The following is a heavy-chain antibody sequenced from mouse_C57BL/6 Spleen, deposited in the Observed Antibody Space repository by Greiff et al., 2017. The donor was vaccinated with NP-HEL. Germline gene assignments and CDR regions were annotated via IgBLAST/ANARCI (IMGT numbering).Heavy chain of an antibody. V-gene: IGHV1-64*01. CDR2: IHPNSGST. CDR3: ARSRDALYFDY. Sequence: QVQLKQPGAELVKPGASVKLSCKASGYTFTSYWMHWVKQRPGQGLEWIGMIHPNSGSTNYNEKFKSKATLTVDKSSSTAYMQLSSLTSEDSAVYYCARSRDALYFDYWGQGTTLTVSS. J-gene: IGHJ2*01. CDR1: GYTFTSYW.